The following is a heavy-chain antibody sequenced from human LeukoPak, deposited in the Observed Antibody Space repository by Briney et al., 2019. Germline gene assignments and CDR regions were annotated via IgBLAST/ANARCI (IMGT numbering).Heavy chain of an antibody. CDR1: GFTFDDYA. D-gene: IGHD5-24*01. J-gene: IGHJ4*02. CDR2: ISWNSGSI. V-gene: IGHV3-9*01. Sequence: GGSLRLSCAASGFTFDDYAMHWVRQAPGKGLEWVSGISWNSGSIGYADSVKGRFTISRDNAKSSLYLQMNSLRAEDTAVYYCARVATTVDYWGQGTLVTVSS. CDR3: ARVATTVDY.